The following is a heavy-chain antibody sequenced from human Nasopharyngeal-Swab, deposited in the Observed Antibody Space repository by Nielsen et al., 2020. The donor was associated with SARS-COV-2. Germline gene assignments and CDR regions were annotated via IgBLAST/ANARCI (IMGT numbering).Heavy chain of an antibody. J-gene: IGHJ5*02. Sequence: WVRQAPGHGLEWMGGIIPIFGTANYAQKFQGRVTITADKSTSTAYMELGSLRSEDTAVYYCARVPYYYDSSVVWFDPWGQGTLVTVSS. D-gene: IGHD3-22*01. V-gene: IGHV1-69*06. CDR3: ARVPYYYDSSVVWFDP. CDR2: IIPIFGTA.